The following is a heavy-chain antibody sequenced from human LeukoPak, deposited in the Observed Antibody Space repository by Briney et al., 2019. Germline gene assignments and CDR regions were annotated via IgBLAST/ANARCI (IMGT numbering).Heavy chain of an antibody. V-gene: IGHV1-2*02. CDR2: INPNSGGT. D-gene: IGHD1-26*01. CDR1: GYTFTDYY. CDR3: ARVRGGNNYHFDY. J-gene: IGHJ4*02. Sequence: ASVKVSCKASGYTFTDYYMHWVRQAPGQGLEWMGWINPNSGGTNYAQKFQGRVTMTGDTSITTGYMELSRLISDDTAVYYCARVRGGNNYHFDYWGQGTLVTVSS.